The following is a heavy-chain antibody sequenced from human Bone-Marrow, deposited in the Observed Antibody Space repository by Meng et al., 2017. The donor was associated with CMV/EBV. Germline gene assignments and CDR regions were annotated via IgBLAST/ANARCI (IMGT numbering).Heavy chain of an antibody. V-gene: IGHV1-69*05. CDR2: SIPMFGMT. CDR1: GGTFSIYT. CDR3: ALYYDSSGYYYYFEN. D-gene: IGHD3-22*01. J-gene: IGHJ4*02. Sequence: SVKVSCKASGGTFSIYTISWVRQAPGQGLEWMGGSIPMFGMTNYAQKFQGRVTITTDESTSTAYMELRSLRSEDMAVYYCALYYDSSGYYYYFENWGQGPLVTVSS.